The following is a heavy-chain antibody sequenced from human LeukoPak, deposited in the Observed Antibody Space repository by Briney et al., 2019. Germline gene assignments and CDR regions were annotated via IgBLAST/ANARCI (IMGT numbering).Heavy chain of an antibody. Sequence: GGSLRLSCAASGFTFDDYAMHWVRQAPGKGLEWVANIKQDGSEKYYVDSVKGRFTISRDNAKNSLYLQMNSLRAEDTAVYYCARYSGSYRPGFDYWGQGTLVTVSS. CDR1: GFTFDDYA. CDR2: IKQDGSEK. D-gene: IGHD1-26*01. CDR3: ARYSGSYRPGFDY. V-gene: IGHV3-7*01. J-gene: IGHJ4*02.